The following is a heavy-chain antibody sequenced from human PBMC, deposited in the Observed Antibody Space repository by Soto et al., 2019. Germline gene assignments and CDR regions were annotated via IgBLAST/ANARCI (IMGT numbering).Heavy chain of an antibody. CDR1: GFTFTTYW. CDR3: ARGAI. V-gene: IGHV3-7*01. Sequence: EVQVVESGGGLVQPGGSLRLSCAASGFTFTTYWMSWVRQAPGKGLQWVANIRPDGSESWYVDSVRGRFTISRDNAKNSLFLQMNSLRVEDTAVYFCARGAIWGPGTLFTVSS. J-gene: IGHJ4*02. CDR2: IRPDGSES.